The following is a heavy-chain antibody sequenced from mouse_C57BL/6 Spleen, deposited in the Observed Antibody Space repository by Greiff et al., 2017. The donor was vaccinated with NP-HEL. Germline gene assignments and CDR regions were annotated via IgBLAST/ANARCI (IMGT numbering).Heavy chain of an antibody. CDR3: AREDSNYAMDY. V-gene: IGHV3-6*01. J-gene: IGHJ4*01. D-gene: IGHD2-5*01. Sequence: DVHLVESGPGLVKPSQSLSLTCSVTGYSITSGYYWNWIRQFPGNKLEWMGYISYDGSNNYNPSLKNRISITRDTSKNQFFLKLNSVTTEDTATYYCAREDSNYAMDYWGQGTSVTVSS. CDR1: GYSITSGYY. CDR2: ISYDGSN.